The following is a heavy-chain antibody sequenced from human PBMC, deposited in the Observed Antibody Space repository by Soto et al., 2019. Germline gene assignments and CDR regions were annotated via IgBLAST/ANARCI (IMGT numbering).Heavy chain of an antibody. J-gene: IGHJ5*01. Sequence: PGGSLRLSCAASGFMFSDYAMTWARQAPGTELEWVSGLLRPGRSTCYADSVKGRFTISGDTSANTVYLQMDSLRAEDTAVYYCAKDAIANDGIWLMDSWGQGTVVTVSS. CDR3: AKDAIANDGIWLMDS. CDR2: LLRPGRST. V-gene: IGHV3-23*01. D-gene: IGHD3-16*01. CDR1: GFMFSDYA.